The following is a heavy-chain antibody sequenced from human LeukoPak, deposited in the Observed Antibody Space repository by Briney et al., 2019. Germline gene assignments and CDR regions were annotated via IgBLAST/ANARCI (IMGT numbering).Heavy chain of an antibody. CDR2: VKPDTGAT. D-gene: IGHD3-10*01. CDR3: ARERPTLLTRIRGIATAPDH. Sequence: ASVKLSCKTSGYVFTAYYIHWVRQAPGQGLEWLGFVKPDTGATNSPQQLQGRVSMTRDASVTTAYMELSGLTSDDTALYFCARERPTLLTRIRGIATAPDHWGQGTLVTVSS. CDR1: GYVFTAYY. V-gene: IGHV1-2*02. J-gene: IGHJ5*02.